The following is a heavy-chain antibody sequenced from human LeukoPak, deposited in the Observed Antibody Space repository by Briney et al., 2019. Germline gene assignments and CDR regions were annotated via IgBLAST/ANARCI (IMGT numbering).Heavy chain of an antibody. Sequence: GGSLRLSCAASGFTFSSYAMSWVRQAPGKGLEWVSAISGSGGSTYYADSVKGRFTISRDNSKNTLYLQMNSLRAEDTAVYYCANSRGLPVTTVTRVDPWGQGTLVTVSS. J-gene: IGHJ5*02. CDR1: GFTFSSYA. CDR2: ISGSGGST. V-gene: IGHV3-23*01. CDR3: ANSRGLPVTTVTRVDP. D-gene: IGHD4-17*01.